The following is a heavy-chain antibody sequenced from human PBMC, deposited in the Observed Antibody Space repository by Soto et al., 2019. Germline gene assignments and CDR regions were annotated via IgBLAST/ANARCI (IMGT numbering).Heavy chain of an antibody. CDR2: IYYSGST. V-gene: IGHV4-31*03. CDR1: GGSISSGGYY. CDR3: ARGESYGDYTIDY. J-gene: IGHJ4*02. D-gene: IGHD4-17*01. Sequence: SDTLSLTCTVSGGSISSGGYYWSWIRQHPGKGLEWIGYIYYSGSTYYNPSLKSRVTISVDTSKNQFSLKLSSVTAADTAVYYCARGESYGDYTIDYWGQGTLVTVSS.